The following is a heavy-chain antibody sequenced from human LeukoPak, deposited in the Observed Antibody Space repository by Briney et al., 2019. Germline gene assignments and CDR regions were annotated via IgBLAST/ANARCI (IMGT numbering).Heavy chain of an antibody. CDR3: ARLSGSFDM. V-gene: IGHV3-23*01. Sequence: GGSLRLSCTASGFTFTNYAMAWVSQAPGEGLEWVSAFGGGAAYYADSVKGRFTISGDNSKNTVYLQLSSLRADDTAIYYCARLSGSFDMWGQGTMVTVSS. J-gene: IGHJ3*02. CDR1: GFTFTNYA. D-gene: IGHD3-10*01. CDR2: FGGGAA.